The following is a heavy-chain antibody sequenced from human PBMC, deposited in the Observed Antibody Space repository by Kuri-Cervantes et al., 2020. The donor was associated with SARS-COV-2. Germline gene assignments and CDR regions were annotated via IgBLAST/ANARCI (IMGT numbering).Heavy chain of an antibody. J-gene: IGHJ5*02. CDR3: AREGLGWFDP. Sequence: GESLKISCAASGFTFSSYGMHWVRRAPGKGLEWVAVIWYDGSNKYYADFVKGRFTISRDNSKNTLYLQMNSLRAEDTAVYYCAREGLGWFDPWGQGTLVTVSS. CDR1: GFTFSSYG. D-gene: IGHD3-16*01. CDR2: IWYDGSNK. V-gene: IGHV3-33*01.